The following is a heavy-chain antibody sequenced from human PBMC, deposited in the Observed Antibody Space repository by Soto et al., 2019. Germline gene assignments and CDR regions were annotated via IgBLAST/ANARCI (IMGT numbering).Heavy chain of an antibody. CDR2: IYYSGST. Sequence: SGTLAITCTVCGGSIKNAGYYWSWIRQHPGKGLEWIGKIYYSGSTNYNPSLKSRLTISVDTSKNQFSLKLSSVTAADTAVYYCARAQRIFGVVKNPRGDWFDPWGQGTLVTVSS. CDR1: GGSIKNAGYY. V-gene: IGHV4-31*03. J-gene: IGHJ5*02. CDR3: ARAQRIFGVVKNPRGDWFDP. D-gene: IGHD3-3*01.